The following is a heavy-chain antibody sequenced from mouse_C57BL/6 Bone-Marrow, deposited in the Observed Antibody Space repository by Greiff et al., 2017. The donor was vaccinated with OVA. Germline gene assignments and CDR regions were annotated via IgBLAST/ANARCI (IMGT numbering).Heavy chain of an antibody. J-gene: IGHJ4*01. V-gene: IGHV14-4*01. CDR2: IDPENGDT. CDR3: TTFYDGYYDYYAMDY. Sequence: EVKLVESGAELVRPGASVKLSCTASGFNIKDDYMHWVKQRPEQGLEWIGWIDPENGDTEYASKFQGKATITADTSSNTAYLQLSSLTSEDTAVYYCTTFYDGYYDYYAMDYGGQGTSVTVSS. CDR1: GFNIKDDY. D-gene: IGHD2-3*01.